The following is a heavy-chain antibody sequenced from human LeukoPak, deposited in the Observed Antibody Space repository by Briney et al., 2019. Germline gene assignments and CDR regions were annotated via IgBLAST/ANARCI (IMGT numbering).Heavy chain of an antibody. CDR3: ARVTGYMIEDYFDY. CDR2: IYYSGST. D-gene: IGHD3-22*01. J-gene: IGHJ4*02. Sequence: MPSETLSLTCTVSGGSISSYYWSWIRQPPGKGLEWIGYIYYSGSTNYNPSLKSRVTISVETSKNQFSLKLSPVTAADTAVYYCARVTGYMIEDYFDYWGQGTLVTVSS. CDR1: GGSISSYY. V-gene: IGHV4-59*01.